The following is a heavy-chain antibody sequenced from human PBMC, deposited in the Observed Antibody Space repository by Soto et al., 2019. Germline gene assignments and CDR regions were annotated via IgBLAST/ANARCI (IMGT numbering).Heavy chain of an antibody. CDR1: GFTFSNAW. Sequence: GGSLRLSCAASGFTFSNAWMSWVRQAPGKGLEWVGRIKSKTDGGTTDYAAPVKGRFTISRDDSKNTLYLQMNSLKTEDTAVYYCTTVRQQLVLWTAFNWFDPWGQGTLVTVSS. V-gene: IGHV3-15*01. D-gene: IGHD6-13*01. CDR2: IKSKTDGGTT. CDR3: TTVRQQLVLWTAFNWFDP. J-gene: IGHJ5*02.